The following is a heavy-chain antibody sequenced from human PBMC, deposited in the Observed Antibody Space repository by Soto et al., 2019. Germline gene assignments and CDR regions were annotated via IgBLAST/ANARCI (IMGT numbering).Heavy chain of an antibody. CDR2: IKATAYGATT. D-gene: IGHD3-22*01. V-gene: IGHV3-15*01. Sequence: GGSLRLSCVVSNITFSYAWMSWVRQAPGKGLEWVGRIKATAYGATTDYAAPVKGRFIISRDDSKNTLYLQMNSLRTEDTARYYCATDDTSGYYFQYWGQGTLVTVSS. CDR3: ATDDTSGYYFQY. CDR1: NITFSYAW. J-gene: IGHJ4*02.